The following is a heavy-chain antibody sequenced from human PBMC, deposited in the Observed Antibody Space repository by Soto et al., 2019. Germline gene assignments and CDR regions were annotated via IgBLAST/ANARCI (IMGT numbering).Heavy chain of an antibody. V-gene: IGHV1-69*01. CDR2: IIPIFGTA. J-gene: IGHJ6*02. Sequence: QVQLVQSGAEVKKPGSSVKVSCKASGGTFSSYAISWVRQAPGQGLEWMGGIIPIFGTANYAQKFQGRVTITADESTSTAYMELSSLRSEDTAVYYCATQWQPTAKRYYYYYYGMDVWGQGTTVTVSS. CDR3: ATQWQPTAKRYYYYYYGMDV. D-gene: IGHD6-19*01. CDR1: GGTFSSYA.